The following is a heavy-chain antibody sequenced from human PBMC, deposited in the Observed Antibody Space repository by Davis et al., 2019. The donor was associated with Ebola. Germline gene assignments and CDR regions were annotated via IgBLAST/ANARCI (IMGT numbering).Heavy chain of an antibody. CDR3: ARSDYRNYYYYYGMDV. CDR1: GYSFTSYW. J-gene: IGHJ6*02. D-gene: IGHD4-11*01. Sequence: GESLKISCKGSGYSFTSYWIGWVRQMPGKGLEWMGITHPGDSDTRYSPSFQGQVTISADKSISTAYLQWSSLKASDTAMYYCARSDYRNYYYYYGMDVWGQGTTVTVS. V-gene: IGHV5-51*01. CDR2: THPGDSDT.